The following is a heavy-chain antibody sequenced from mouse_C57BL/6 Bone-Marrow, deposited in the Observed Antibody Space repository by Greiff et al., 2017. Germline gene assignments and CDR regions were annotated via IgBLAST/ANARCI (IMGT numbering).Heavy chain of an antibody. CDR3: AGSGYYVAY. Sequence: VKLVESGAELARPGASVKLSCKASGYTFTSYGISWVKQRTGQGLEWIGEIYPRSGNTYYNEKFKGKATLAADKSSSTAYMELRSLTSEDSAVYFCAGSGYYVAYWGQGTLVTVSA. CDR2: IYPRSGNT. J-gene: IGHJ3*01. D-gene: IGHD2-3*01. V-gene: IGHV1-81*01. CDR1: GYTFTSYG.